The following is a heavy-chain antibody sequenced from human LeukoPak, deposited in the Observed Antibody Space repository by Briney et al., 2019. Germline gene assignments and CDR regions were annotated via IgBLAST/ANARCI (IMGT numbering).Heavy chain of an antibody. CDR3: ARDKGATSAFDI. CDR2: IYTSGST. Sequence: SETLSLTCTVSGGSISNGGYYWSWIRQPAGKGLEWIGRIYTSGSTNYNPSLKSRVTISVDTSKNQFSLKLSSVTAADTAVYFCARDKGATSAFDIWGQGTMVTVSS. CDR1: GGSISNGGYY. V-gene: IGHV4-61*02. D-gene: IGHD1-26*01. J-gene: IGHJ3*02.